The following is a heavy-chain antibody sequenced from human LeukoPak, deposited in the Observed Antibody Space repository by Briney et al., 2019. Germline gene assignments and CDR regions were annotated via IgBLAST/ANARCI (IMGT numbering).Heavy chain of an antibody. D-gene: IGHD3-22*01. CDR3: ARAGGYYYDSSGYFDY. Sequence: GGSLRLSCAASGFTVSSNYMSWVRQAPGKGLEWVSVIYSGGSTYYADSVKGRFTISRDNSKNTLYLQMNSLIAEDTAVYYCARAGGYYYDSSGYFDYWGQGTLVTVSS. V-gene: IGHV3-53*01. CDR1: GFTVSSNY. CDR2: IYSGGST. J-gene: IGHJ4*02.